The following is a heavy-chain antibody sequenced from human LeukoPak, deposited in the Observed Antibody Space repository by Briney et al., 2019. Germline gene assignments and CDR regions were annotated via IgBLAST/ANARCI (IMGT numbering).Heavy chain of an antibody. CDR3: ARGRYCSSTSCPWNYFDY. Sequence: SETLSLTCTVSGGSISGYYWTWIRQPPGKGLEWVGYIYNSGSTSYNPSLKSRVTISVDTSKNQFSLRLSSVTAADTAVYYCARGRYCSSTSCPWNYFDYWGQGTLVTVSS. J-gene: IGHJ4*02. CDR2: IYNSGST. V-gene: IGHV4-59*12. CDR1: GGSISGYY. D-gene: IGHD2-2*01.